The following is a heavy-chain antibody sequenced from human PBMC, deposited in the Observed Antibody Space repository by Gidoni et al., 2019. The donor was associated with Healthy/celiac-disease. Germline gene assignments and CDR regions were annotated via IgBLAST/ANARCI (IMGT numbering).Heavy chain of an antibody. V-gene: IGHV3-21*01. CDR3: AREGWGCSGGSCWDFDY. J-gene: IGHJ4*02. CDR1: GFTYSSSS. D-gene: IGHD2-15*01. Sequence: EAQLGEPGGGLIKPGGSRRVGGAASGFTYSSSSMNWVRQAPGKGLEWVSSISSSSSYIYYADSVKGRFTISRDNAKNSLYLQMNSLRAEDTAVYYCAREGWGCSGGSCWDFDYWGQGTLVTVSS. CDR2: ISSSSSYI.